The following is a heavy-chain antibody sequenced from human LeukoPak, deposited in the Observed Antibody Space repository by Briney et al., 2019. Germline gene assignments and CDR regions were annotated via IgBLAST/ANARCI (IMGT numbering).Heavy chain of an antibody. CDR2: IRSKANTYAT. V-gene: IGHV3-73*01. CDR1: GFTFSGSA. Sequence: PGGSLRLSCAASGFTFSGSAMHWVRQASGKGLEWVGRIRSKANTYATAYAASVKGRFTISRDDSKNTAYLQMNSLRAEDTAVYYCARVSRYCSGGSCYSNYYYYMDVWGKGTTVTVSS. D-gene: IGHD2-15*01. J-gene: IGHJ6*03. CDR3: ARVSRYCSGGSCYSNYYYYMDV.